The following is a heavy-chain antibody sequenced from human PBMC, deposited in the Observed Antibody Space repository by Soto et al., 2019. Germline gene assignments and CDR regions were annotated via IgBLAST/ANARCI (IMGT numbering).Heavy chain of an antibody. D-gene: IGHD6-19*01. J-gene: IGHJ4*02. CDR2: IPYSGYT. CDR1: GASVSSGSYY. V-gene: IGHV4-61*01. Sequence: SETLSLTCTVSGASVSSGSYYWTWIRQPPGKGLEWIGYIPYSGYTGYKPSLKSRVTISLDTSKNQLSLRLSSVTAADTAVYYCARSPRSGWYRIWFDYWGQGTLVTVSS. CDR3: ARSPRSGWYRIWFDY.